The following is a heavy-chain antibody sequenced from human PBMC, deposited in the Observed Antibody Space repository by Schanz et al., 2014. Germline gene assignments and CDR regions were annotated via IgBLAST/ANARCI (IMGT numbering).Heavy chain of an antibody. CDR2: IISILGIP. CDR3: ASSGAGYSSSWDFDY. Sequence: QVQLVQSGAEVKKPGSPVKVSCKSSGGTFSSYAISWVRQAPGQGLEWMGRIISILGIPNYAQKFQGIVTITADKSAFTAYMDVSSLRSEDTAVYYCASSGAGYSSSWDFDYWGQGTLVTVSS. CDR1: GGTFSSYA. D-gene: IGHD6-13*01. V-gene: IGHV1-69*09. J-gene: IGHJ4*02.